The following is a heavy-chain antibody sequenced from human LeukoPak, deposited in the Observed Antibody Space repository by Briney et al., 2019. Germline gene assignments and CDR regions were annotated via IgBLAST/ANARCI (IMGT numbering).Heavy chain of an antibody. V-gene: IGHV1-24*01. CDR3: ATGSQWELPGVFDY. Sequence: ASVKVSCKVSGYTLTELSMHWVRQAPGKGLEWMGGFDPEDGETIHAQKFQGRVTMTEDTSTDTAYMELSSLRSEDTAVYYCATGSQWELPGVFDYWGQGTLVTVSS. CDR2: FDPEDGET. D-gene: IGHD1-26*01. CDR1: GYTLTELS. J-gene: IGHJ4*02.